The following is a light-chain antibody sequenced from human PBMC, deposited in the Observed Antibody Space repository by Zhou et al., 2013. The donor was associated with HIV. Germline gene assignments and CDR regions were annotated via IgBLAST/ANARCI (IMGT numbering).Light chain of an antibody. Sequence: AIRMTQSPSSFSASTGDRVSITCRASQGLSSYLAWYQQKPGKAPKLLIYAASTLQSGVPSRFSGSGSGTDFTLTISCLQSEDFATYYCQQYYSYPFTFGPGTKLDI. CDR2: AAS. CDR1: QGLSSY. CDR3: QQYYSYPFT. J-gene: IGKJ3*01. V-gene: IGKV1-8*01.